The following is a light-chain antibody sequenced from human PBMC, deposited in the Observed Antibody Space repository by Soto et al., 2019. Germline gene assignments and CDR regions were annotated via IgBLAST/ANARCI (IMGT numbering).Light chain of an antibody. V-gene: IGLV1-47*01. CDR3: AAWDDSLSGVV. CDR1: SSNIGSNY. Sequence: QSALTQPPSASGTPGQRVTISCSGSSSNIGSNYVYWYQQLPGSAPKLLIHRNNQRPSGVPDRFSGSKSGSSASLAFSGLRSEDEADYYCAAWDDSLSGVVFGGGTKVTVL. CDR2: RNN. J-gene: IGLJ2*01.